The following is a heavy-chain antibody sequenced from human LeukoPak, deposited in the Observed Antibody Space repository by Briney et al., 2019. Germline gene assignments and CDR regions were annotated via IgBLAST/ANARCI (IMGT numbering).Heavy chain of an antibody. D-gene: IGHD3-3*01. Sequence: SETLSLTCTVSGGSISSSSYYWGWIRQPPGKGLEWIGSIYYSGSTYYNPSLKSRVTISVDTSKNQFSLKLSSVTAADTAVYYCARDKIGVDYWGQGTLVTVSS. CDR2: IYYSGST. CDR1: GGSISSSSYY. CDR3: ARDKIGVDY. V-gene: IGHV4-39*07. J-gene: IGHJ4*02.